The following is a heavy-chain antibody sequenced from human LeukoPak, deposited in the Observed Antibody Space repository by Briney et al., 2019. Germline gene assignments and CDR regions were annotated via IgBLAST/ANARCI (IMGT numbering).Heavy chain of an antibody. V-gene: IGHV1-18*01. J-gene: IGHJ4*02. CDR2: IIPYNGNT. CDR1: GYKFTNYG. D-gene: IGHD3-22*01. Sequence: ASVKVSCKASGYKFTNYGISWVRQAPGQGLEWMGWIIPYNGNTIYAQKLQGRVTITTDTSTSTAYMELRSLRSDDTAVYYCARGSPPRVYYDRSGYYSYYFDYWGQGTLVTVSS. CDR3: ARGSPPRVYYDRSGYYSYYFDY.